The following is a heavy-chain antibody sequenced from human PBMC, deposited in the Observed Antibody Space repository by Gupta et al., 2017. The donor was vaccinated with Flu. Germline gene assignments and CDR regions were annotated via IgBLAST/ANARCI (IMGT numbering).Heavy chain of an antibody. CDR2: ISGSGGST. Sequence: EVQLLESGGGLVQPGGSLRLSCAASGFTFSSYAMSWVRQAPGTGLEWVSAISGSGGSTYYADSVKGRFTISRDNSKNTLYLQMNSLRAEDTAVYYCAKVLECAYCGGDCNEGIDYWGQGTLVTVSS. J-gene: IGHJ4*02. CDR3: AKVLECAYCGGDCNEGIDY. D-gene: IGHD2-21*02. CDR1: GFTFSSYA. V-gene: IGHV3-23*01.